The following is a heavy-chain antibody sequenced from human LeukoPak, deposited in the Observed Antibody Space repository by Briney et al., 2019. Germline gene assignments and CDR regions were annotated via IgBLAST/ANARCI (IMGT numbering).Heavy chain of an antibody. D-gene: IGHD2-21*01. CDR3: ARQGSDNYFDS. J-gene: IGHJ4*02. V-gene: IGHV4-59*08. CDR1: GGSISSYY. CDR2: IYYSGST. Sequence: SETLSLTCTVSGGSISSYYWSWIRQPPGKGLEWIGYIYYSGSTNYNPSLKSRVTISVDTSKNQFSLKLSSVTAADTAVYYCARQGSDNYFDSWGLGILVTVSS.